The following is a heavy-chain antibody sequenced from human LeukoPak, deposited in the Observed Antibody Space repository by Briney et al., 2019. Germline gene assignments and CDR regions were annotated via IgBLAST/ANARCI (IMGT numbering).Heavy chain of an antibody. V-gene: IGHV3-30-3*01. D-gene: IGHD6-13*01. CDR3: ARDLDSSSWYILWFDP. J-gene: IGHJ5*02. CDR2: ISYDGSNK. Sequence: PGGSLRLSCAASGFIFSNYAMHWDRQAPGKGLEWVAVISYDGSNKYYADSVKGRFTISRDNSKNTLFLQMNSLKPEDTAVYYCARDLDSSSWYILWFDPWGQGTLVTVSS. CDR1: GFIFSNYA.